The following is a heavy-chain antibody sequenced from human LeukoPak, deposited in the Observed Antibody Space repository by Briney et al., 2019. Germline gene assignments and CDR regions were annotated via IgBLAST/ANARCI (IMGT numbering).Heavy chain of an antibody. CDR3: ARGSVYMGYASFDY. CDR1: GGSFSGYY. J-gene: IGHJ4*02. Sequence: SETLSLTCTVYGGSFSGYYWTWIRQPPGKGLEWMAEIVQSGRTNYSPSLESRLTLSVDTSKNQFSLKLSSVTAADTAVYYCARGSVYMGYASFDYWGQGALVTVSS. CDR2: IVQSGRT. D-gene: IGHD2-2*01. V-gene: IGHV4-34*12.